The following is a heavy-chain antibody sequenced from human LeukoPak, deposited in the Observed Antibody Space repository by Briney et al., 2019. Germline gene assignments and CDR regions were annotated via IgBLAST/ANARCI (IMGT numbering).Heavy chain of an antibody. CDR3: AREKNDIVLTSYYFDY. Sequence: GGSLRLSCAASGFTFSDYYMSWIRQAPGKGLEWVSYISSSGSTIYYADSVKGRFTISRDNAKNSLYLQMNSLRAEDTAVYYCAREKNDIVLTSYYFDYWGQGTLVTVSS. CDR2: ISSSGSTI. CDR1: GFTFSDYY. V-gene: IGHV3-11*01. D-gene: IGHD5-12*01. J-gene: IGHJ4*02.